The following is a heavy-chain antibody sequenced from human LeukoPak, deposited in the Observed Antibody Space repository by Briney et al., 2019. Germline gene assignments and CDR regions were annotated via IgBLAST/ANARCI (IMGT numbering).Heavy chain of an antibody. D-gene: IGHD2-21*01. Sequence: SETLSLTCAVSGYSISSGYYWGWIRQPPGKGLEWIGSIYHSGSTYYNPSLKSRVTISVDTSKNQFSLKLSSVTAADTAVYYGASFHCGGDGNDSWGQGTLVTVSS. V-gene: IGHV4-38-2*01. CDR1: GYSISSGYY. J-gene: IGHJ4*02. CDR2: IYHSGST. CDR3: ASFHCGGDGNDS.